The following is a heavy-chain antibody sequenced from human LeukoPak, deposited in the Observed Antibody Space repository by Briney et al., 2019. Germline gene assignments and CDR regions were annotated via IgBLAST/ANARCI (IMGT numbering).Heavy chain of an antibody. CDR3: ARDRLTFWSGSIGSDAFDI. CDR2: IYTSGST. CDR1: GGSISSGTYY. J-gene: IGHJ3*02. Sequence: SETLSLTCTVSGGSISSGTYYWSWIRQPAGKGLEWIGRIYTSGSTNYNPSLKSRVTISVDTSKNQFSLKLSSVTAADTAVYYCARDRLTFWSGSIGSDAFDIWGQGTMVTVSS. D-gene: IGHD3-3*01. V-gene: IGHV4-61*02.